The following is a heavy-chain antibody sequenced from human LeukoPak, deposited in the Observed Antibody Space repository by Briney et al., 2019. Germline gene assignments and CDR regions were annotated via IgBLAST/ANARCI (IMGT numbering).Heavy chain of an antibody. V-gene: IGHV1-18*01. CDR3: ARGSPDIVVVVAAPWYFDY. Sequence: EASVKVSCKASGYTFTSYGISWVRQAPGQGLEWMGWISAYNGNTNYAQKLQGRVTMTTDTSTSTAYMELGSLRSDDTAVYYCARGSPDIVVVVAAPWYFDYWGQGTLVTVSS. CDR2: ISAYNGNT. D-gene: IGHD2-15*01. J-gene: IGHJ4*02. CDR1: GYTFTSYG.